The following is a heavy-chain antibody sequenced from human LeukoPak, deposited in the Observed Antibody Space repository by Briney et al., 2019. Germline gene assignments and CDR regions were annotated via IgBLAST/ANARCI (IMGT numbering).Heavy chain of an antibody. CDR3: AKPYYTYSGNYDF. CDR2: ISRSGDTT. D-gene: IGHD3-10*01. Sequence: GSLRLSCAASGFSFRSYDMSWVRQAPGKGLEWVSVISRSGDTTVYADSVKGRFIISRDDSESTLHLQMNSLRAEDTAVYYCAKPYYTYSGNYDFWGQGTLVTVSS. V-gene: IGHV3-23*01. J-gene: IGHJ4*02. CDR1: GFSFRSYD.